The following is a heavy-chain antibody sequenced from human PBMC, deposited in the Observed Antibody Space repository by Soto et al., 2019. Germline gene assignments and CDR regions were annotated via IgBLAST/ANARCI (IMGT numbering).Heavy chain of an antibody. CDR3: TRDGSPPPAGYSSGWYFDY. CDR1: GFTFGDYA. D-gene: IGHD6-19*01. CDR2: IRSKAYGGTT. Sequence: GGSLRLSCTASGFTFGDYAMSWVRQAPGKGLEWVGFIRSKAYGGTTEYAASVKGRFTISRDDSKSIAYLQMNSLKTEDTAVYYCTRDGSPPPAGYSSGWYFDYWGQGTLVTVSS. J-gene: IGHJ4*02. V-gene: IGHV3-49*04.